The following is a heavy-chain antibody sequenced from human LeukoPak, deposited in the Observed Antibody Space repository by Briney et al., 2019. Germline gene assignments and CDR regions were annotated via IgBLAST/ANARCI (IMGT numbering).Heavy chain of an antibody. CDR2: IYYSGST. CDR3: ARDGLRAYYYGSGSRNWFDP. CDR1: GGSFSGYY. Sequence: PSETLSLTCAVYGGSFSGYYWSWIRQPPGKGLEWIGSIYYSGSTYYNPSLKSRVTISVDTSKNQFSLKLSSVTAADTAVYYCARDGLRAYYYGSGSRNWFDPWGQGTLVTVSS. D-gene: IGHD3-10*01. J-gene: IGHJ5*02. V-gene: IGHV4-34*01.